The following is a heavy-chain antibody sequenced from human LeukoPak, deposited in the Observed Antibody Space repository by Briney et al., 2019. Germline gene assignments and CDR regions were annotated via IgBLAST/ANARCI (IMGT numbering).Heavy chain of an antibody. V-gene: IGHV4-34*01. J-gene: IGHJ4*02. CDR2: INHSGST. D-gene: IGHD4-17*01. CDR1: GGSFSGYC. Sequence: SETLSLTCAVYGGSFSGYCWSWIRQPPGKGREWIGEINHSGSTNYNPSLKSRVTISVHTSTNQFSLKLSSVTAADTAVYYCARESQRYGDYVGYWGQGTLVTVSS. CDR3: ARESQRYGDYVGY.